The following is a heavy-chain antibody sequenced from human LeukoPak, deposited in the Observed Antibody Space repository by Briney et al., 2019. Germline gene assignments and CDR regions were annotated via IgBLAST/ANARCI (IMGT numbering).Heavy chain of an antibody. V-gene: IGHV3-21*01. J-gene: IGHJ3*02. CDR2: ISSHSSYI. D-gene: IGHD1-26*01. CDR3: ARAAILLVGGSTGAFDI. CDR1: GFTFSDYT. Sequence: GGSLRLSCVASGFTFSDYTMNWVRQAPAKGLEWVSAISSHSSYIYYADSVKGRFTISRDNAKNSLYLQMNSLRAEDTAVYYCARAAILLVGGSTGAFDIWGRGTMVTVSS.